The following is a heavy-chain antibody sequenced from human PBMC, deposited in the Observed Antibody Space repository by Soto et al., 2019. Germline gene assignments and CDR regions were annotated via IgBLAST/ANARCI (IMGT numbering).Heavy chain of an antibody. D-gene: IGHD2-21*02. CDR3: ARRIVVVTALDY. CDR2: INAGNGNT. CDR1: GYTFTSYA. Sequence: QVQLVQSGAEEKKPGASVKVSCKASGYTFTSYAMHWVRQAPGQRLEWMGWINAGNGNTKYSQKFQGRVTITRDTPPNTAYMELTSLRSENTAVYYCARRIVVVTALDYWGQGTLVTVSS. V-gene: IGHV1-3*05. J-gene: IGHJ4*02.